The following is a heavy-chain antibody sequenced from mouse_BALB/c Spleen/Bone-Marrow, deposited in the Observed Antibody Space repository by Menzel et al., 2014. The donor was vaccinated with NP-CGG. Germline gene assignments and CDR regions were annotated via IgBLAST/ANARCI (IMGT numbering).Heavy chain of an antibody. V-gene: IGHV14-3*02. Sequence: EVKLVESGAELVKPGASVKLSCTASGFNIXDTYMHWVKQRPEQGLEWIGRIDPANGNTKYDPKFQGKATITADTSSNTAYLQLSSLTSEDTAVYYCARGGTTATWYFDVWGAGTTVTVPS. CDR1: GFNIXDTY. J-gene: IGHJ1*01. CDR2: IDPANGNT. D-gene: IGHD1-2*01. CDR3: ARGGTTATWYFDV.